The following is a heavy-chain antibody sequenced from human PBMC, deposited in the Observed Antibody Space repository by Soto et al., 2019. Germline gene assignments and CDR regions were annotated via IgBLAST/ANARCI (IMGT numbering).Heavy chain of an antibody. V-gene: IGHV3-33*01. Sequence: GGSLRLSCAASGFTFSSYGMHWVRQAPGKGLEWVAVIWYDGSNKYYADSVKGRFTISRGNSKNTLYLQMNSLRAEDTAVYYRARSVGTKARLPITMVRGVGDYWGQGTLVTVSS. D-gene: IGHD3-10*01. CDR1: GFTFSSYG. CDR2: IWYDGSNK. CDR3: ARSVGTKARLPITMVRGVGDY. J-gene: IGHJ4*02.